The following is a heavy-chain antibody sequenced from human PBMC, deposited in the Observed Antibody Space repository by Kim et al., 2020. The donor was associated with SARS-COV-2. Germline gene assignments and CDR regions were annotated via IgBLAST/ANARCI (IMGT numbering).Heavy chain of an antibody. CDR3: AGGGEFYDMLTGLGY. Sequence: SETLSLTCAVSGGSISSYHWTWIRQAPGKGLEWVGYISPSGSPKYNPSLKSRITISLDTSKNAFSLKLGSLTAADTAVYYCAGGGEFYDMLTGLGYWGQGSPVSLSA. J-gene: IGHJ4*01. D-gene: IGHD3-9*01. CDR2: ISPSGSP. CDR1: GGSISSYH. V-gene: IGHV4-59*01.